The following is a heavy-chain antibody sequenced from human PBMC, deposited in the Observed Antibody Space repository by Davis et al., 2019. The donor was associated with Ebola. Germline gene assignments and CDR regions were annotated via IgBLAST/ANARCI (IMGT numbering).Heavy chain of an antibody. V-gene: IGHV1-69*05. CDR3: ARDDFWSGSEGY. J-gene: IGHJ4*02. CDR2: IIPIFGTA. D-gene: IGHD3-3*01. CDR1: GGTFSSYA. Sequence: SVKVSCKASGGTFSSYAISWVRQAPGQGLEWMGGIIPIFGTANYAQKFQGRVTMTRNTSISTAYMELSSLRSEDTAVYYCARDDFWSGSEGYWGQGTLVTVSS.